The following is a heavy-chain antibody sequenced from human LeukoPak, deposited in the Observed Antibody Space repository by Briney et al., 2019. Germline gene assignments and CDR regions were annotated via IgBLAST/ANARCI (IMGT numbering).Heavy chain of an antibody. CDR3: ARLAAAGLAPYYYYMDV. J-gene: IGHJ6*03. Sequence: TSETLSLTCTVSGVSISSSSYYWDWIRQPPGKGLEWIGSISYCGSTYYNPSLKSRVTISVDTSKNQFSLKLSSVTAADTAVYYCARLAAAGLAPYYYYMDVWGKGTTVTVSS. V-gene: IGHV4-39*07. CDR1: GVSISSSSYY. D-gene: IGHD6-13*01. CDR2: ISYCGST.